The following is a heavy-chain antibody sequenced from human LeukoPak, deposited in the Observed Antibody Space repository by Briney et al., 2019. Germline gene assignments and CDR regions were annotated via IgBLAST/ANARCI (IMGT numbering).Heavy chain of an antibody. CDR2: IYSGGST. CDR1: GFTVSSNY. V-gene: IGHV3-53*01. Sequence: GGSLRLSCAASGFTVSSNYMSWVRQAPGKGLEWVSVIYSGGSTYYADSVKGRFTISRDNAKNTLFLQMDSLRAEDTALYYCVRSLRSADFWGQGTLVTVSS. J-gene: IGHJ4*02. CDR3: VRSLRSADF.